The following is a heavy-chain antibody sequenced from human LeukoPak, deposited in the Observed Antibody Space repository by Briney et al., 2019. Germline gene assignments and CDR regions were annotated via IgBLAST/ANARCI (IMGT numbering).Heavy chain of an antibody. CDR2: INPNSGGT. J-gene: IGHJ5*02. V-gene: IGHV1-2*06. Sequence: ASVKVSCKASGYTFTGYYMHWVRQAPGQGLEWMGRINPNSGGTNYAQKFQGRVTMTRNTSISTAYMELSSLRSEDTAVYYCARGTGYSSGWYWPRGQGTLVTVSS. CDR3: ARGTGYSSGWYWP. CDR1: GYTFTGYY. D-gene: IGHD6-19*01.